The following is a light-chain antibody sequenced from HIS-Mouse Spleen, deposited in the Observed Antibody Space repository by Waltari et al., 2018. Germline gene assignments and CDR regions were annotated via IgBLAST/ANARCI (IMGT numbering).Light chain of an antibody. CDR2: AAS. Sequence: AIRITQSPSSLSASTGNRVTITCRASQGIRRYLAWYQQKPGKAPKLLIYAASTLQSGVPSRFSGSGSGTDFTLTISCLQSEDFATYYCQQYYSYPRTFGGGTKVEIK. CDR3: QQYYSYPRT. V-gene: IGKV1-8*01. CDR1: QGIRRY. J-gene: IGKJ4*01.